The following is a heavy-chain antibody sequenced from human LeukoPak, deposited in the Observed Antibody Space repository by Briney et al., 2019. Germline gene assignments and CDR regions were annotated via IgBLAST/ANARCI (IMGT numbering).Heavy chain of an antibody. CDR2: INPNSGGT. Sequence: GASVKVSCKASGYTFTGYYMHWVRQAPGQGLEWMGWINPNSGGTNYAQKFQGRVTMTRDTSISTAYMELNSLRSDDTALFYCARAYCTTNSCYFIMDSWGQGTLVTVSS. CDR1: GYTFTGYY. D-gene: IGHD2-2*01. J-gene: IGHJ4*02. V-gene: IGHV1-2*02. CDR3: ARAYCTTNSCYFIMDS.